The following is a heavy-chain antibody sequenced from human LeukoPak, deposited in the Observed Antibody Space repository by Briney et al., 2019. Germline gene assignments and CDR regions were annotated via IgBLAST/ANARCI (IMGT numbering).Heavy chain of an antibody. CDR2: IYTSGST. D-gene: IGHD3-3*01. CDR1: GGSMSSYY. V-gene: IGHV4-4*07. Sequence: SETLSLTCTVSGGSMSSYYWSWIRQPAGKGLEWIGRIYTSGSTNYNPSLKSRVTMSVDTSKNQFSLKLSSVTAADTAVYYCAREATFGVVIMRYYYYYHMDVWGKGTTVTVSS. CDR3: AREATFGVVIMRYYYYYHMDV. J-gene: IGHJ6*03.